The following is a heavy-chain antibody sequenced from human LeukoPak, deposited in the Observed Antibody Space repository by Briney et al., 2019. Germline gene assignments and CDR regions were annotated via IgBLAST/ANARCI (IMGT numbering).Heavy chain of an antibody. CDR3: ARDQGADYFGSGSYYLGY. D-gene: IGHD3-10*01. J-gene: IGHJ4*02. V-gene: IGHV4-59*01. CDR2: IYYSGST. Sequence: SETLSLTCTVSGGSISSYYWSWILQPPGKGLEWIGYIYYSGSTKSNPSLKSRVTISVDTSKNQFSLKLSSVTAADTAVYYCARDQGADYFGSGSYYLGYWGQGTLVTVS. CDR1: GGSISSYY.